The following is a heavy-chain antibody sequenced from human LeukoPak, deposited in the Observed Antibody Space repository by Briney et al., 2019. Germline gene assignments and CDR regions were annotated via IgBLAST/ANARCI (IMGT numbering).Heavy chain of an antibody. CDR1: GCSISSYY. CDR3: ARDYPFGELSYYYYMDV. CDR2: IYTSGST. V-gene: IGHV4-4*07. Sequence: SETLSLTCTVSGCSISSYYWSWIRQPAGKGLEWIGRIYTSGSTNYNPSLKSRVTMSVDTSKNQFSLKLSSVTAADTAVYYCARDYPFGELSYYYYMDVWGKGTTVTVSS. J-gene: IGHJ6*03. D-gene: IGHD3-10*01.